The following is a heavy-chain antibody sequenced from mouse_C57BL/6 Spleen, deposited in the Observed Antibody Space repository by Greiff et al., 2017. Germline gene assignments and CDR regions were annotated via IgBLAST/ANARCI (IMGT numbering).Heavy chain of an antibody. CDR3: ARPRWDGGAMDY. CDR2: IYPGDGDT. J-gene: IGHJ4*01. D-gene: IGHD4-1*01. V-gene: IGHV1-82*01. CDR1: GYAFSSSW. Sequence: VQLQQSGPELVKPGASVKISCKASGYAFSSSWMNWVKQRPGKGIEWIGRIYPGDGDTNYNGKFKGKATLTADKSSSTAYMQLSSLTSEDSAVYFCARPRWDGGAMDYWGQGTSVTVSS.